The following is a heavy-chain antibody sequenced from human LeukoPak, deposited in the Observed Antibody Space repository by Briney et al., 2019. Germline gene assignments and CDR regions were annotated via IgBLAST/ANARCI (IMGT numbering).Heavy chain of an antibody. CDR2: IYYTGTT. CDR1: GGSITTGSYY. D-gene: IGHD2/OR15-2a*01. J-gene: IGHJ5*02. CDR3: GRTFYHESTIFP. V-gene: IGHV4-39*01. Sequence: SETLSLTCTVSGGSITTGSYYWGWIRQPPGKGLEWIASIYYTGTTYYNPSLKSRVTISVDTSKNQFSLRLTSVTAADTAVYFGGRTFYHESTIFPWGQGTLVTVSS.